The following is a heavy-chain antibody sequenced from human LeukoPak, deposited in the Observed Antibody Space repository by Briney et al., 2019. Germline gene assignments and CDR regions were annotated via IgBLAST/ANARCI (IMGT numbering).Heavy chain of an antibody. CDR3: ARVPNWNDSPYYFDY. J-gene: IGHJ4*02. D-gene: IGHD1-1*01. CDR2: IYYSGST. Sequence: SQTLSLTCTVSGGAISSGDYYWSWIRQPPGKGLEWIGYIYYSGSTYYNPSLKSRVTISVDTSKNQFSLKLSSVTAADTAVYYCARVPNWNDSPYYFDYWGQGTLVTVSS. CDR1: GGAISSGDYY. V-gene: IGHV4-30-4*01.